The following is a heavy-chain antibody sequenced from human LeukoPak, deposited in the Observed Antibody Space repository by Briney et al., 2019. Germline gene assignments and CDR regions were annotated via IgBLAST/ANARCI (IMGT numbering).Heavy chain of an antibody. Sequence: GGSLRLSCAASGFSFSSHLMYWVRQAPGKGLVCVSRISTDGTSTNYADSVKGRFTISRDNARNTLYLQMNSRRAEDTAVYYCANSLTSGYWGQGTLVTVSS. CDR3: ANSLTSGY. D-gene: IGHD4-23*01. CDR1: GFSFSSHL. J-gene: IGHJ4*02. CDR2: ISTDGTST. V-gene: IGHV3-74*01.